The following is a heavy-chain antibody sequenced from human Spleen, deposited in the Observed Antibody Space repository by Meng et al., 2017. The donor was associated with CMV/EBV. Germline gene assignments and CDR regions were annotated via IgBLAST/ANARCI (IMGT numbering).Heavy chain of an antibody. V-gene: IGHV3-15*01. J-gene: IGHJ3*02. Sequence: GESLKISCAASGFTFSNAWMSWVRQAPGKGLEWVGRIKSKTDGGTTDYAAPVKGRFSISRDDSKNTLYLQMNSLKIEDTAVYFCTTTHTTYYYDSSGYYYDAFDIWGQGTMVTVSS. CDR3: TTTHTTYYYDSSGYYYDAFDI. D-gene: IGHD3-22*01. CDR1: GFTFSNAW. CDR2: IKSKTDGGTT.